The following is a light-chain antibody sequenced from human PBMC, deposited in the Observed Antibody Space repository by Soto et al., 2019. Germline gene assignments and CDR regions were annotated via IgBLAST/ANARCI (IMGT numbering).Light chain of an antibody. V-gene: IGLV2-23*01. CDR2: EAT. Sequence: QSALTQPASVSGSPGQSITISCSGTSNDVGSFNLVSWYQQHPGKVPKLMIYEATKRPSGFSNRFSGSKSGNTASMTISGLQAEDEADYYCCSYARSSTVVFGGGTKVTVL. CDR1: SNDVGSFNL. J-gene: IGLJ2*01. CDR3: CSYARSSTVV.